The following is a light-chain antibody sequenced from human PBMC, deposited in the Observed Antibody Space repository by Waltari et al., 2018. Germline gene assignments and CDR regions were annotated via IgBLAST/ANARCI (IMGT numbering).Light chain of an antibody. Sequence: SSVSASVGDRVTITCRASQSISSSLAWYQQKPGKAPTLLIYSASTLQTGVPARFSGSGSGTDFSLTINSLQPEDFATYFCQQGASVPPTFGQGT. CDR1: QSISSS. J-gene: IGKJ1*01. V-gene: IGKV1-12*01. CDR3: QQGASVPPT. CDR2: SAS.